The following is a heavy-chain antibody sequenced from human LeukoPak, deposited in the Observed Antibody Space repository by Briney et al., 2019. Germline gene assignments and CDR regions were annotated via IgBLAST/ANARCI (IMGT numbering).Heavy chain of an antibody. CDR1: GFTFSSYA. CDR3: AKGYRYYFDY. CDR2: ISGSGNNT. J-gene: IGHJ4*02. D-gene: IGHD6-13*01. V-gene: IGHV3-23*01. Sequence: PGGSLRLSCATSGFTFSSYATSWVRQAPGEGLEWVSTISGSGNNTYYADSVKGRFTISRDNSKNTLYLQVSSLRAEDTALYYCAKGYRYYFDYWGQGTLVTVSS.